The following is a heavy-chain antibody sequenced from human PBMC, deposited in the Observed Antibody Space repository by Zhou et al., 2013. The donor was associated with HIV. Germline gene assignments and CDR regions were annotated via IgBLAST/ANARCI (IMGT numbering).Heavy chain of an antibody. Sequence: QVQLVQSGAEMKKPGSSVRVSCKASGGTFSSYSFVWVRQAPGQGLEWMGGFIPMFGTTDYAQKFQDRLTITTDESTSTAYMELSSLRSDDTAVFYCARSFGYSSTWILDFWGQGTLVTVSS. D-gene: IGHD6-13*01. CDR2: FIPMFGTT. CDR1: GGTFSSYS. V-gene: IGHV1-69*05. J-gene: IGHJ4*02. CDR3: ARSFGYSSTWILDF.